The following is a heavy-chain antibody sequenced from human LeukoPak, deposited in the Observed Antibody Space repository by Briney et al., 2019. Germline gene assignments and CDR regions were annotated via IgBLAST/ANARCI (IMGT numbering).Heavy chain of an antibody. CDR1: GHSFTSYW. J-gene: IGHJ4*02. CDR2: IDPKNSDT. D-gene: IGHD6-19*01. V-gene: IGHV5-10-1*01. CDR3: ARHALGGSGWYYFDY. Sequence: GESLRISCKGSGHSFTSYWISWVRQMPGEGLEWMGRIDPKNSDTVYSPSFQGHVTISADRSIDTACLQWSGLRASDTGMYYCARHALGGSGWYYFDYWGLGTLVTVSS.